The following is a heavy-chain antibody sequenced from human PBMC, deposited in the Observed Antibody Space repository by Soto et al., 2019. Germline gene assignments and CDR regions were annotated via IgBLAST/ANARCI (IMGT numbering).Heavy chain of an antibody. CDR2: IYGVDTT. V-gene: IGHV3-53*01. CDR1: GFTVSSNY. D-gene: IGHD6-13*01. J-gene: IGHJ6*02. Sequence: EVQLVESGGGLIQPGGSLRLSCAASGFTVSSNYMSWVRQAPGKGLEWLSVIYGVDTTYYADSVKGRFTTSRDNSKNTLYLQMTDVIAGVTAVYYWAKRHQLVRYQYCLDVLGQGNTVTVSS. CDR3: AKRHQLVRYQYCLDV.